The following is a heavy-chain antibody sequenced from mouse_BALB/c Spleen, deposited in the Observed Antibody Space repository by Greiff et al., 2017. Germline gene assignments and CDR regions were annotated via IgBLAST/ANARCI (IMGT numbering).Heavy chain of an antibody. Sequence: VQLQQSGPELVKPGASVKMSCKASGYTFTSYVMHWVKQKPGQGLEWIGYINPYNDGTKYNEKFKGKATLTSDKSSSTAYMELSSLTSEDSAVYYCARRAMITTTGAHFDYWGQGTTLTVSS. D-gene: IGHD2-4*01. CDR3: ARRAMITTTGAHFDY. V-gene: IGHV1-14*01. J-gene: IGHJ2*01. CDR2: INPYNDGT. CDR1: GYTFTSYV.